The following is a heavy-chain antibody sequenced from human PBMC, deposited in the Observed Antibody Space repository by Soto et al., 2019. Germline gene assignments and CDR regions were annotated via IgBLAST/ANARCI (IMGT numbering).Heavy chain of an antibody. Sequence: GESLKISCAASGFTFSSYDMHWVRQATGKGLEWVSAIGTAGDTYYPGSVKGRFTISRENAKNSLYLQMNSLRAGDTAVYYCARVRYYYGSGSYDSWGQGTLVTVSS. CDR3: ARVRYYYGSGSYDS. D-gene: IGHD3-10*01. V-gene: IGHV3-13*01. J-gene: IGHJ5*02. CDR2: IGTAGDT. CDR1: GFTFSSYD.